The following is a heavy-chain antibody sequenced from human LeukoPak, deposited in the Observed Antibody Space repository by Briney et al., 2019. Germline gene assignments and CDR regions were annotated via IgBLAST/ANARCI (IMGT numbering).Heavy chain of an antibody. J-gene: IGHJ6*02. CDR1: GFTFSSYG. D-gene: IGHD2-15*01. V-gene: IGHV3-48*04. Sequence: GGSLRLSCAASGFTFSSYGVNWVRQAPGKGLEWVSYISDGGSTIYYADSVKGRFTISRDNAKNSLYLQMNSLRAEDTAVYYCARVGPVVVVGSTRNYYYGMDVWGQGTTVTVSS. CDR2: ISDGGSTI. CDR3: ARVGPVVVVGSTRNYYYGMDV.